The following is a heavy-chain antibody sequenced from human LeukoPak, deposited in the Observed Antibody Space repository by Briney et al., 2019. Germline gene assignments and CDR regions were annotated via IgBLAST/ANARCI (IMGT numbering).Heavy chain of an antibody. CDR3: ARDRGNSDPGDWFDS. CDR1: GFTFSDHY. D-gene: IGHD4-23*01. CDR2: ISGSGGTV. V-gene: IGHV3-11*01. J-gene: IGHJ5*01. Sequence: GGSLRLSCAASGFTFSDHYMSWIRQAPGKGLEWVSYISGSGGTVYYAASVRGRFTISRDNAKNSLFLQMNSLRAEDTAVYYCARDRGNSDPGDWFDSWGQGTLVTVSS.